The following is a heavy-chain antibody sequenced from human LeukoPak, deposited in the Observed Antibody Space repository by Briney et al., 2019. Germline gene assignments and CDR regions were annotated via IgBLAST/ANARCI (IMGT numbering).Heavy chain of an antibody. CDR1: GDSFSSSSYY. Sequence: SETLSLTCTVSGDSFSSSSYYWGWIRQPPGKGLEWIGIINYSGSTSYCPSLKSRVTISVDTSKNQFFLRLSSVTAADTAVYYCAREYSSSSGRRAFDIWGQGTMVTVSS. D-gene: IGHD6-6*01. V-gene: IGHV4-39*01. CDR2: INYSGST. CDR3: AREYSSSSGRRAFDI. J-gene: IGHJ3*02.